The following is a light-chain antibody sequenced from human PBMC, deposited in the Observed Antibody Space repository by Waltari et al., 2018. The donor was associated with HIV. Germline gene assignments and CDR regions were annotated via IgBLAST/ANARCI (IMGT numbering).Light chain of an antibody. CDR2: ERN. CDR1: AGRDGF. J-gene: IGLJ2*01. V-gene: IGLV3-1*01. Sequence: ELSQPGSASVSVGQTVSIPCPGAAGRDGFPSWSRQKAGQSPHLVINERNGRPSGVSDRFSASMSGDTTTLFINGAQSVDEADYFCQVWDDDFLRFGGGTRLTVL. CDR3: QVWDDDFLR.